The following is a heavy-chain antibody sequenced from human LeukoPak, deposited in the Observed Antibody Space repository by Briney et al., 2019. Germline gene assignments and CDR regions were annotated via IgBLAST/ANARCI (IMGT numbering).Heavy chain of an antibody. J-gene: IGHJ4*02. CDR1: GFTFGSYA. CDR2: ISSSGRTT. D-gene: IGHD3-9*01. CDR3: AQWGDFDVLTGYYVPDF. V-gene: IGHV3-23*01. Sequence: PGGSLRLSCAAAGFTFGSYAMSWVRQAPGKGLEWVSHISSSGRTTDYADSVKGRFTISRDNSKNTLYLQMNSLRAEDTAVYYCAQWGDFDVLTGYYVPDFWGQGTLVTVSS.